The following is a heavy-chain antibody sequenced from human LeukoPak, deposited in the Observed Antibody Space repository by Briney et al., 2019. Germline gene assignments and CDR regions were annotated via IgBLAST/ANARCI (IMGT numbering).Heavy chain of an antibody. CDR2: INPNSGGT. J-gene: IGHJ4*02. Sequence: ASVKVSCKASGYTFTGYYMHWVRQAPGQGLEWMGRINPNSGGTNYAQKFQGRVTMTRDTSISTAYMELSRLRSDDTAVYYCARTLTGIAAAGPGGDYWGQGTLVTVSS. CDR1: GYTFTGYY. V-gene: IGHV1-2*06. D-gene: IGHD6-13*01. CDR3: ARTLTGIAAAGPGGDY.